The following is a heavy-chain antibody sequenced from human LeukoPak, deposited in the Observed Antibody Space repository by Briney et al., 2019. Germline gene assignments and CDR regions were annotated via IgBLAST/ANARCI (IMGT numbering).Heavy chain of an antibody. D-gene: IGHD3-22*01. CDR2: INEDGTDT. CDR1: GFTFSRYW. J-gene: IGHJ3*02. Sequence: PGGSLRLSCAASGFTFSRYWMHWVRQAPGKGLVWVSRINEDGTDTSYADSVKGRFTISRDNAKNTLYLQMNSLRAGDAAVFYCAREYYYGTSGDYHRDAFDIWGQGTMVTVSS. CDR3: AREYYYGTSGDYHRDAFDI. V-gene: IGHV3-74*01.